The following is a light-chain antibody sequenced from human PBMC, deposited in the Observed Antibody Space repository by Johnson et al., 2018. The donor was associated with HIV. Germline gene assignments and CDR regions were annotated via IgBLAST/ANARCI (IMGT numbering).Light chain of an antibody. CDR3: AAWDSGLSAGV. J-gene: IGLJ1*01. Sequence: QSALTQPPSVSAAPGQKVTISCSGSSYNIGNNYVSWYQQLPGTAPKLLIYAKNKRPSGVPDRFSASKSGTSATLDITGLQTGDEADYYCAAWDSGLSAGVFGTGTKVPVL. CDR2: AKN. CDR1: SYNIGNNY. V-gene: IGLV1-51*01.